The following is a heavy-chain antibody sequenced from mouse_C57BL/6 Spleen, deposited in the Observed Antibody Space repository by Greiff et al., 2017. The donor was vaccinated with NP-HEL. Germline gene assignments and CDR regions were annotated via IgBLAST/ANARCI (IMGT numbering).Heavy chain of an antibody. CDR3: ARHYSNPYYYAMDY. V-gene: IGHV1-64*01. D-gene: IGHD2-5*01. Sequence: VQLQQPGAELVKPGASVKLSCKASGYTFTSYWMHWVKQRPGQGLEWIGMIHPNSGSTNYNEKFKSKATLTVDKSSSTAYMQLSSLTSEDSAVYYCARHYSNPYYYAMDYWGQGTSVTVSS. CDR1: GYTFTSYW. J-gene: IGHJ4*01. CDR2: IHPNSGST.